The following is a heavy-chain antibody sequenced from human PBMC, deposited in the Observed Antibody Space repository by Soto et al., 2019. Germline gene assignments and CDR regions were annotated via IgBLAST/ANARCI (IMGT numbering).Heavy chain of an antibody. CDR3: ASGNAWEVLLAY. CDR2: ISPDGGRT. J-gene: IGHJ4*02. Sequence: ASVKVSCKASGYTFTTYYMHWVRQAPGQGLEWMGIISPDGGRTSYAQKFQGRVTMTRGTSTSTVYMELSSVTAADTAVYYCASGNAWEVLLAYWGQGTLVTVSS. V-gene: IGHV1-46*01. CDR1: GYTFTTYY. D-gene: IGHD1-26*01.